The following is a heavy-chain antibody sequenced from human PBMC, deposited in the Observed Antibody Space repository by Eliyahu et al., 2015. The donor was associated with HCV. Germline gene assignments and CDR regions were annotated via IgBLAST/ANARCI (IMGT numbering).Heavy chain of an antibody. V-gene: IGHV3-23*01. CDR2: MSGSGDST. J-gene: IGHJ4*02. Sequence: EVQLLESGGGLVQPGGSLRVSCAASGFXFRXCAMSWVRQAPGKGLEWVSVMSGSGDSTYSADSVKGRFTISRDNSKNTLFLQMNSLRAEDTAVYYCAKTIAVSNGWSYYFDYWGQGTLVTVSS. D-gene: IGHD6-19*01. CDR1: GFXFRXCA. CDR3: AKTIAVSNGWSYYFDY.